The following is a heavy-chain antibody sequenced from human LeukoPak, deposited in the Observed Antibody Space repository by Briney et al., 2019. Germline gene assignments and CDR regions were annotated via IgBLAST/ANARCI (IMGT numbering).Heavy chain of an antibody. J-gene: IGHJ4*02. CDR3: TRDREQQPTYDY. V-gene: IGHV3-11*06. CDR2: ISSSSTYT. CDR1: GFTFSDYY. Sequence: GGSLRLSCAASGFTFSDYYMSWIRQAPGKGLEWVSYISSSSTYTKYADSVKGRFTVSRDNAKNSLYLQMNSLRAEDTAVYYCTRDREQQPTYDYWGQGTLVTVSS. D-gene: IGHD6-13*01.